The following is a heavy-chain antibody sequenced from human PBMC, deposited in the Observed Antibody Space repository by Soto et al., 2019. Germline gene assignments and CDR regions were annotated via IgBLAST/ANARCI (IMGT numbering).Heavy chain of an antibody. CDR1: GFTFSNYA. J-gene: IGHJ4*02. Sequence: EVQLLESGGGLVQPGGSLRLSCAPSGFTFSNYAMSWVRQAPGKGLEWVSAISGRGGSTYYADSVKGRFTISRDNSKNTLYLQMNSLRAEDTAVYYCAKGSCGGDCYSGFDYWGQGTLVTVSS. CDR2: ISGRGGST. D-gene: IGHD2-21*02. CDR3: AKGSCGGDCYSGFDY. V-gene: IGHV3-23*01.